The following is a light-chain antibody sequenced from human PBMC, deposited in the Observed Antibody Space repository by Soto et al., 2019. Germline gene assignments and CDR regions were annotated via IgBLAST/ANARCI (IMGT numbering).Light chain of an antibody. CDR3: QQYNNWPLYT. J-gene: IGKJ2*01. Sequence: EIVMTQSPATLSVSPGERATLSCRASQSVSSNLAWYQQKPGQAPRLLIYGASTRATGIPARFSGSGSGTEFTLTISSLQSEDCGVYYCQQYNNWPLYTFGQGTKLEIK. V-gene: IGKV3-15*01. CDR2: GAS. CDR1: QSVSSN.